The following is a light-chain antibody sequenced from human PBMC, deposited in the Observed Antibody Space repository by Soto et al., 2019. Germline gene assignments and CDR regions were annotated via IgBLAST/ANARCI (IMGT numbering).Light chain of an antibody. CDR2: DAS. J-gene: IGKJ3*01. V-gene: IGKV3-11*01. CDR3: QQRSNWPLFT. Sequence: EIVMTQSPATLSVSPGKRATLSCRASQSVNRNLAWYQQKPGQAPRLLIYDASNRATGIPARFSGSGSGTDFTLTISSLEPEDFAVYYCQQRSNWPLFTFGPGTKVDI. CDR1: QSVNRN.